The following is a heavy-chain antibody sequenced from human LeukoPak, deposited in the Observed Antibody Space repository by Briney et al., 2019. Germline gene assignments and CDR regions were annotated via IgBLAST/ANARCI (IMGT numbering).Heavy chain of an antibody. Sequence: SETLSLTCTVYGGSISSNYWTWIRQPPGNGLEWIGYIYYSGSTTYNPSLNSRVTISLDTSKNQSSLKLSSVTAADTAIYYCARRSYGSFDYWGQGTLVTVSS. D-gene: IGHD5-18*01. CDR3: ARRSYGSFDY. CDR2: IYYSGST. V-gene: IGHV4-59*08. CDR1: GGSISSNY. J-gene: IGHJ4*02.